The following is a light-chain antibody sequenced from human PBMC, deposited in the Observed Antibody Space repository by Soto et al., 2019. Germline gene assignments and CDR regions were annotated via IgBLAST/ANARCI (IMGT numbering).Light chain of an antibody. Sequence: DLQMTQSPSSVSASVGDRDTITCRASQVISNWLVWYQQKPGKVPKLLIYAASTLQSGVPSRFSGSGSGTEFTLTISSLQPDDFATYYCQHYNSYSEAFGQGTKVDIK. CDR3: QHYNSYSEA. V-gene: IGKV1-27*01. CDR2: AAS. CDR1: QVISNW. J-gene: IGKJ1*01.